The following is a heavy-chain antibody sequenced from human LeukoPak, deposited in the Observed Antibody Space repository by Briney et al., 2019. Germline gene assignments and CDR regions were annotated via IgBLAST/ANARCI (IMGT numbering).Heavy chain of an antibody. V-gene: IGHV3-23*01. Sequence: GASLRLSCAASGFTFSSYAMSWVRQAPGKRLEWVSAISGSGGSTYYADSVKGRFTISRDNSKNTLYLQMNSLRAEDTAVYYCAKASAGYSSSWAYYYYYGMDVWGQGTTVTVPS. CDR1: GFTFSSYA. D-gene: IGHD6-13*01. CDR2: ISGSGGST. J-gene: IGHJ6*02. CDR3: AKASAGYSSSWAYYYYYGMDV.